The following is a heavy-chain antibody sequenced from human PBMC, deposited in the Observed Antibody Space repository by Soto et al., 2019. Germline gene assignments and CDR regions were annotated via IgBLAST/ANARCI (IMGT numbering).Heavy chain of an antibody. D-gene: IGHD6-13*01. CDR2: INPNSGGT. J-gene: IGHJ6*02. CDR1: GSTFPGYY. V-gene: IGHV1-2*04. CDR3: ARDYRAAGTGYYGMDV. Sequence: ASATVSFTASGSTFPGYYMHWVRQTPGQGLEWMGWINPNSGGTNYAQKFQGWVTMTRDTSISTAYMELSRLRSDDTAVYYCARDYRAAGTGYYGMDVWGQGTTVTVSS.